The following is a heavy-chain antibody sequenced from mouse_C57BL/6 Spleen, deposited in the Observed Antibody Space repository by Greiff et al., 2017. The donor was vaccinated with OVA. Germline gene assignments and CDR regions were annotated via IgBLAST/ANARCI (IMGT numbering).Heavy chain of an antibody. J-gene: IGHJ3*01. CDR3: ARDYPLAY. CDR1: GYSITSGYY. V-gene: IGHV3-6*01. Sequence: EVKLMESGPGLVKPSQSLSLTCSVTGYSITSGYYWNWIRQFPGNKLEWMGYISYDGSNNYNPSLKNRISITRDTSKNQFFLKLNSVTTEDTATYYCARDYPLAYWGQGTLVTVSA. CDR2: ISYDGSN.